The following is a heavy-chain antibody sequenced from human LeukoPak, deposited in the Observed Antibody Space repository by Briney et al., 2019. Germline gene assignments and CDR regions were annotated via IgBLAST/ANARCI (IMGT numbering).Heavy chain of an antibody. J-gene: IGHJ6*02. CDR3: ARGFGRGATGPEDCYGMDV. CDR1: GYTFTSYD. Sequence: ASVKVSCKASGYTFTSYDINWVRQATGQGLEWMGWMNPNSGNTGYAQKFQGRVTMTRNTSISTAYMELSSLRSEDTAVYYCARGFGRGATGPEDCYGMDVWGQGTTVTVSS. V-gene: IGHV1-8*01. CDR2: MNPNSGNT. D-gene: IGHD5-12*01.